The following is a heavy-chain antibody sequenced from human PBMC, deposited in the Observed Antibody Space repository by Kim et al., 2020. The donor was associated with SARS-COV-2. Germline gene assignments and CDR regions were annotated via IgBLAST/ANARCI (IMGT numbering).Heavy chain of an antibody. Sequence: SETLSLTCTVSGGSISSYYWSWIRQPPAKGLEWIGYIYYSGSTNSNPSPTSRVTISVATSKNQFPLKLSSVTAAATAVYYCAGGRGTTVVSYWGQGTLVTVSS. CDR2: IYYSGST. V-gene: IGHV4-59*01. D-gene: IGHD4-17*01. CDR1: GGSISSYY. J-gene: IGHJ4*02. CDR3: AGGRGTTVVSY.